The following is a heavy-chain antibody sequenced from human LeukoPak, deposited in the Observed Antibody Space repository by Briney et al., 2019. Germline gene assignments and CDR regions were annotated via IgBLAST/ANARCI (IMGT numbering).Heavy chain of an antibody. V-gene: IGHV3-53*01. CDR3: AKVPDIAVAGILDY. CDR1: GFTVSSNY. D-gene: IGHD6-19*01. Sequence: GGSLRLSCAAYGFTVSSNYMSWVRQAPGKGLEWVSVLYNAGSTYYAESVKGRFTISRDNSKNTLYLQMNSLRAEDTAVYYCAKVPDIAVAGILDYWGQGTLGTVSS. J-gene: IGHJ4*02. CDR2: LYNAGST.